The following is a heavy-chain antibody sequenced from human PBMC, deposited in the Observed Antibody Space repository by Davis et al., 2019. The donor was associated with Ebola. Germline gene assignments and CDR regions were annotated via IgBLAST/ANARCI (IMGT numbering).Heavy chain of an antibody. D-gene: IGHD6-19*01. CDR1: GDSLSGGSGA. J-gene: IGHJ6*02. CDR3: ARGWFKSGMDV. CDR2: TYYSPKWYN. V-gene: IGHV6-1*01. Sequence: HSQTLSLTCAISGDSLSGGSGAWNWLRQSPLRGLEWLGRTYYSPKWYNDYAAYVKSRITINPDTSTNQFSLQLNSVTPEDTAVYYCARGWFKSGMDVWGQGTTVTVSS.